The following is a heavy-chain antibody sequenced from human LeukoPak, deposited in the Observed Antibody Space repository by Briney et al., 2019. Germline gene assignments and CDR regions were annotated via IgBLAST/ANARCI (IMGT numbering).Heavy chain of an antibody. J-gene: IGHJ3*02. Sequence: ASVKVSCKASGGTFSEDVITWVRQAPGQRPEWMGRIIPVLGVSNFAQKFRGRITITADKSTSTGHMELSRLEFGDTAIYYCTREGVYAPDPSSCHRAPFDIWGQGTVVIVSS. CDR1: GGTFSEDV. CDR2: IIPVLGVS. D-gene: IGHD2-8*01. CDR3: TREGVYAPDPSSCHRAPFDI. V-gene: IGHV1-69*04.